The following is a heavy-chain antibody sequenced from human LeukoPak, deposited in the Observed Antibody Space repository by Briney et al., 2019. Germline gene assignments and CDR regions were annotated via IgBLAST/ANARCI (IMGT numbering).Heavy chain of an antibody. Sequence: PSETLSLTCAVYGGSFSGYYWSWIRQPPGKGLEWIGEINHSGSTNYNPSLKSRVTMSVDTSKNQFSLKLSSVTAADTAVYYCARVMDTAMVAFDYWGQGTLVTVSS. CDR3: ARVMDTAMVAFDY. V-gene: IGHV4-34*01. CDR1: GGSFSGYY. D-gene: IGHD5-18*01. J-gene: IGHJ4*02. CDR2: INHSGST.